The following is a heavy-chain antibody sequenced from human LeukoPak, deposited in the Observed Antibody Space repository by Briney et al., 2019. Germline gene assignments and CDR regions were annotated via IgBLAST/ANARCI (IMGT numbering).Heavy chain of an antibody. D-gene: IGHD3-9*01. Sequence: PGGSLRLSCAASGFTFSNYWMHWLRQAPGKGLVWVSRINSDGSSIAYADSVKGRFTISRDNAKNTLDLQINSLRAEDTAVYYCARKYLVTARFDPWGQGTLVTVSS. V-gene: IGHV3-74*01. CDR1: GFTFSNYW. J-gene: IGHJ5*02. CDR3: ARKYLVTARFDP. CDR2: INSDGSSI.